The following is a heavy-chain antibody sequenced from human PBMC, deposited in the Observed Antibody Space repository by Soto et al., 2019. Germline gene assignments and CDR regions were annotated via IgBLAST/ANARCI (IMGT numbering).Heavy chain of an antibody. CDR2: IYYSGST. CDR3: ARVREPYCSGGSCYSFYPYFDY. Sequence: SETLSLTCTVSGGSVSSGSYYWSWIRQPPGKGLEWIGYIYYSGSTNYNPSLKSRVTISVDTSKNQFSLKLSSVTAADTAVYYCARVREPYCSGGSCYSFYPYFDYWGQGTLVTVSS. D-gene: IGHD2-15*01. V-gene: IGHV4-61*01. J-gene: IGHJ4*02. CDR1: GGSVSSGSYY.